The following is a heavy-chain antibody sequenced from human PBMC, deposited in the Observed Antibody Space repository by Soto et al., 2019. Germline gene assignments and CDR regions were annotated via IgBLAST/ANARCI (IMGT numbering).Heavy chain of an antibody. CDR3: VRDSRTGCSSINCYMH. CDR2: IWHTGRP. D-gene: IGHD2-15*01. J-gene: IGHJ4*02. V-gene: IGHV4-4*02. CDR1: GDSLTNNHW. Sequence: QLQLRESGPGLVQPSGTLSLTCDVSGDSLTNNHWWSWVRHAPGKGLEWIGEIWHTGRPNYNPSLKSRVAISIDTSKNQFSLKLSSVTAADTAVYYCVRDSRTGCSSINCYMHWGQGTLVTVSS.